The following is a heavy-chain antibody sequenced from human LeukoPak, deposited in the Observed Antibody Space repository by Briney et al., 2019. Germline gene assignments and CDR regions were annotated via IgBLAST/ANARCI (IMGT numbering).Heavy chain of an antibody. CDR2: INHSGST. D-gene: IGHD3-22*01. CDR3: ARRRFTFGSSGNRRSDAGYLFDY. Sequence: PSETLSLTCAVYGGSFSGYYWSWIRQPPGKGLEWIGEINHSGSTNYNPSLKSRVTISVDTSKNQFSLKLSSVTAADTAVYYCARRRFTFGSSGNRRSDAGYLFDYWGQGTLVTVSS. V-gene: IGHV4-34*01. J-gene: IGHJ4*02. CDR1: GGSFSGYY.